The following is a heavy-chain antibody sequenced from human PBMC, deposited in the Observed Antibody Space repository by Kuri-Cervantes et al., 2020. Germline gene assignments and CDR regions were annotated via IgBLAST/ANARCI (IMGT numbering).Heavy chain of an antibody. Sequence: LSLTCVASGLTYTNAWMSWVRQAPGKGLEWVGRIKSKTDGGTTDYAAPVKGRFIISRDDSKNTLYLQMNSLKTEDTAVYHCTTGFDWGQGTLVTVSS. CDR2: IKSKTDGGTT. J-gene: IGHJ4*02. D-gene: IGHD3-10*01. CDR1: GLTYTNAW. V-gene: IGHV3-15*01. CDR3: TTGFD.